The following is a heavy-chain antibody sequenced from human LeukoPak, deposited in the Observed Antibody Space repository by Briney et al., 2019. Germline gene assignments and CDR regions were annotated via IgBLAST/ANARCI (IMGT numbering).Heavy chain of an antibody. CDR1: GYTFTSYY. J-gene: IGHJ4*02. Sequence: ASVKVSCKASGYTFTSYYMHWVRQAPGQGLEWMGIINPSGGSTSYAQKFQGRVTMTRDTSTSTVYMELSSLRSEDTAVYYCARSSERIAATLPTYYFDYWGQGTLVTVSS. D-gene: IGHD6-13*01. V-gene: IGHV1-46*01. CDR2: INPSGGST. CDR3: ARSSERIAATLPTYYFDY.